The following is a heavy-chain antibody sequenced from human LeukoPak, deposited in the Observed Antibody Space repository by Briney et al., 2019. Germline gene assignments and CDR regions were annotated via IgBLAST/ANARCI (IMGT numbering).Heavy chain of an antibody. Sequence: ETLSLTCAVYGGSFSGHYWAWIRQPPGKGLEWIGEINHSGSTTYNPSLNNRVTISVDTSKNQFSLKLSSVTAADTAVYYCARPRYGSGSLDSWGQGTLVTVSS. CDR3: ARPRYGSGSLDS. J-gene: IGHJ4*02. D-gene: IGHD3-10*01. V-gene: IGHV4-34*01. CDR2: INHSGST. CDR1: GGSFSGHY.